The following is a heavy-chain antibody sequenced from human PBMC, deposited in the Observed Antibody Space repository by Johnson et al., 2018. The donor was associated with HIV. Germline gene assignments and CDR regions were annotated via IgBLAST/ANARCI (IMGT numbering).Heavy chain of an antibody. D-gene: IGHD3-22*01. V-gene: IGHV3-64*01. Sequence: VQLVESGGGVVQPGRSLRLSCAASGFTFSSYAMHWVRQAPGKGLEYVSGISSNGGSTYYANSVKGRFTISRDNSKNTLYLQMGSLRAEDMAVYDCARNRGDSPPDAFDIWGQGTMVTVSS. CDR3: ARNRGDSPPDAFDI. CDR1: GFTFSSYA. J-gene: IGHJ3*02. CDR2: ISSNGGST.